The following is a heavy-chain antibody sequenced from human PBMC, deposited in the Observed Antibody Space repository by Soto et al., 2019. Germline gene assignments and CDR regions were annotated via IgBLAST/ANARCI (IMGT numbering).Heavy chain of an antibody. J-gene: IGHJ6*03. Sequence: GGSLRLSCAASGFTFSSYWMHWVRQAPGKGLVWVSRINSDGSSTSYADSVKGRFTISRDNAKNTLYLQMNSLRAEDTAVYYCARGLLLWFGDRYYMDVWGKGTTVTVSS. CDR3: ARGLLLWFGDRYYMDV. V-gene: IGHV3-74*01. CDR2: INSDGSST. CDR1: GFTFSSYW. D-gene: IGHD3-10*01.